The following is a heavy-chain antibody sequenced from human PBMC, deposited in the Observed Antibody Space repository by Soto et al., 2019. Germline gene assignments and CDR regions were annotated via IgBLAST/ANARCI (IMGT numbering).Heavy chain of an antibody. D-gene: IGHD3-10*01. Sequence: ASVKVSCEASGYTFTSYYMHWVRQAPGQGLEWTGIINPSGGSTSYAQKFQGRVTMTRDTSTSTVYMEVGSLRSEEAAVYYCARQRVPELPWFGNQYYHYGMDVWGQGTTVTVS. CDR2: INPSGGST. CDR3: ARQRVPELPWFGNQYYHYGMDV. V-gene: IGHV1-46*01. J-gene: IGHJ6*02. CDR1: GYTFTSYY.